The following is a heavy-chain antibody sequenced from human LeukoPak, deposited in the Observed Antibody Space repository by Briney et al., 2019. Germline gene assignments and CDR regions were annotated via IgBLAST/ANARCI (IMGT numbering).Heavy chain of an antibody. J-gene: IGHJ4*02. Sequence: GASVKVSCKASGYAFTAYYINWVRQAPGQGLEWMGWINPHSGGAVYAQGFEGRVTMTRDTSISTAYMELNNLRSDDTAFYYCAREYGWLQLQGYFDLWGQGTLVTVSS. D-gene: IGHD5-24*01. V-gene: IGHV1-2*02. CDR3: AREYGWLQLQGYFDL. CDR2: INPHSGGA. CDR1: GYAFTAYY.